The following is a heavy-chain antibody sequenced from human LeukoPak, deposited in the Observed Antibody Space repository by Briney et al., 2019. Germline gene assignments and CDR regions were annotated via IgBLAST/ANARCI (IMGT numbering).Heavy chain of an antibody. V-gene: IGHV3-73*01. Sequence: GGSLRLSCAASGFTFSGSAMHWVRQASGKGLEWVGRIRSKANSYATAYAASVKGRFTISRDDSKNTAYLQMNSLKTEDTAVYYCTIPGAVGATAPHDAFDIWGQGTMVTVSS. J-gene: IGHJ3*02. D-gene: IGHD1-26*01. CDR3: TIPGAVGATAPHDAFDI. CDR1: GFTFSGSA. CDR2: IRSKANSYAT.